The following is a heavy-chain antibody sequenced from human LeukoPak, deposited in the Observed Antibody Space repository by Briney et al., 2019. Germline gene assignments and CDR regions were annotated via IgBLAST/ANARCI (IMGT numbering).Heavy chain of an antibody. CDR1: GGSFSGYY. CDR3: AGVRYFDWSHDY. CDR2: INHSGST. V-gene: IGHV4-34*01. D-gene: IGHD3-9*01. Sequence: SETLSLTCAVYGGSFSGYYWSWIRQPPGKGLEWIGEINHSGSTNYNPSLKSRVTISVDTSKNQFSLKLSSVTAADTAVYYCAGVRYFDWSHDYWGQEPWSPSPQ. J-gene: IGHJ4*01.